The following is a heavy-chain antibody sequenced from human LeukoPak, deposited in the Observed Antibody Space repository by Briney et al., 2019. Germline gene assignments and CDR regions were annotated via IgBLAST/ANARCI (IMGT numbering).Heavy chain of an antibody. V-gene: IGHV3-20*04. CDR3: ARERVVGAADFFDY. CDR1: GSTFDDYG. Sequence: GGSLRLSCAASGSTFDDYGMSWVRQAPGKGLEWVSGINWNGGSTGYADSVKGRFTISRDNAKNSLYLQMNSLRAEDTALYYCARERVVGAADFFDYWGQGTLVTVSS. D-gene: IGHD2-2*01. J-gene: IGHJ4*02. CDR2: INWNGGST.